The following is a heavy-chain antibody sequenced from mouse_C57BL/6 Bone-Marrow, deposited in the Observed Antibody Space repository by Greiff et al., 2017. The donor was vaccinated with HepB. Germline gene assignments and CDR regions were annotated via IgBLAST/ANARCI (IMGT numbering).Heavy chain of an antibody. CDR3: ARCTQTAQASFAY. CDR1: GFTFTDYY. Sequence: EVKLMESGGGLVQPGGSLSLSCAASGFTFTDYYMSWVRQPPVKALEWLGFIRNKANGYTTEYSASVKGRFTISRDNSQSILYLQMNALRAEDSATYYCARCTQTAQASFAYWGQGTLVTVSA. CDR2: IRNKANGYTT. J-gene: IGHJ3*01. V-gene: IGHV7-3*01. D-gene: IGHD3-2*02.